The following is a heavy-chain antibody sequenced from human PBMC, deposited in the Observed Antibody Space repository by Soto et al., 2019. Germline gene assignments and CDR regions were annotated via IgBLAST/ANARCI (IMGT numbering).Heavy chain of an antibody. Sequence: SETLSLTCTVSGGSISSSSYYWGWIRQPPGKGLEWIGSIYYSGSTYYNPSLKSRVTISVDTSKNQFSLKLSSVTAADTAVYYCAGPLSFGVPSAPFDPWGQGTLVTVSS. J-gene: IGHJ5*02. CDR2: IYYSGST. V-gene: IGHV4-39*01. CDR1: GGSISSSSYY. D-gene: IGHD3-3*01. CDR3: AGPLSFGVPSAPFDP.